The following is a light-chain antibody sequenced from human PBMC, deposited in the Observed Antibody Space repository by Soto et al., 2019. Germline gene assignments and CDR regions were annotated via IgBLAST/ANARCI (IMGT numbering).Light chain of an antibody. CDR3: QQYGTTLRT. CDR1: QSVRSTY. V-gene: IGKV3-20*01. Sequence: EIGLTRSAGTVSLSPGERATLACRASQSVRSTYLAWYQQKPGQAPRLLIYGASSRATGIPDRFSGSGSGTDFTLTISRLETEDLAVYYCQQYGTTLRTFGQGTKVDI. J-gene: IGKJ1*01. CDR2: GAS.